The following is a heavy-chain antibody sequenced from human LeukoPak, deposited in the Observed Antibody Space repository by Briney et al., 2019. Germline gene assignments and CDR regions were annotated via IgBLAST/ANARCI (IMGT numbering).Heavy chain of an antibody. CDR3: ATSRAYDYHFDY. CDR2: IYYSGST. J-gene: IGHJ4*02. D-gene: IGHD5-12*01. Sequence: PSETLSLTCTVSGGSISSYYWSWIRQPLGKALEWIGYIYYSGSTNYNPSLKSRVTISVDTSKNQFSLKLSSVTAADTAVYYCATSRAYDYHFDYWGQGTLVTVSS. V-gene: IGHV4-59*01. CDR1: GGSISSYY.